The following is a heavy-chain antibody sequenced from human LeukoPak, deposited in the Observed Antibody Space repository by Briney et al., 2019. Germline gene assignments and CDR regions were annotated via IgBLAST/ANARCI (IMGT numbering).Heavy chain of an antibody. CDR3: VREDTPATANY. V-gene: IGHV3-53*01. Sequence: GGSLRLSCAGSGFTVSSNYMSWVRQAPGKGLEWVSVIYSGDITYYADSVTGRFTISRDNSKDTLFLQMHSLRPGDTAVYYCVREDTPATANYWGQGTLVTISS. CDR2: IYSGDIT. D-gene: IGHD2-21*02. J-gene: IGHJ4*02. CDR1: GFTVSSNY.